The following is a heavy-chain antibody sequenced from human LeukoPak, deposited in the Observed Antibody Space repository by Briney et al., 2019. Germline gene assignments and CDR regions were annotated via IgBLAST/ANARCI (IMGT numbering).Heavy chain of an antibody. V-gene: IGHV3-30*04. CDR2: ISYDGSNK. CDR1: GFTFSSYA. Sequence: PGGSLRLSCAASGFTFSSYAMHWVRQAPGKGLEWVAVISYDGSNKYYADSVKGRFTVSRDNSKNTLYLQMNSLRAEDTAVYYCAKGGFVRWGQGTLVTVSS. D-gene: IGHD2-8*01. CDR3: AKGGFVR. J-gene: IGHJ4*02.